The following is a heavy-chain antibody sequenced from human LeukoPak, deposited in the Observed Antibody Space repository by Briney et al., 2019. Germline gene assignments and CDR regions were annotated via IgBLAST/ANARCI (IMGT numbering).Heavy chain of an antibody. CDR1: GFTFDDYA. Sequence: GRSLRLSCAASGFTFDDYAMHWVRQAPGKGLEGVSGISWNSGSIGYADSVKGRFTISRDNAKNSLYLQMNSLRAEDTALYYCAKGEIRFGEFGQGAYYYYGMDVWGQGTTVTVSS. CDR3: AKGEIRFGEFGQGAYYYYGMDV. J-gene: IGHJ6*02. CDR2: ISWNSGSI. V-gene: IGHV3-9*01. D-gene: IGHD3-10*01.